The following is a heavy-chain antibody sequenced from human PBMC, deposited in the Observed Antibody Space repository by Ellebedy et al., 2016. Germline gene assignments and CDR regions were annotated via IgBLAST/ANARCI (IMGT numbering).Heavy chain of an antibody. CDR3: RQGHYADL. J-gene: IGHJ4*02. CDR2: ISAGSDIT. Sequence: GESLKISCAASGFTFSSYTMNWVRQAPGKGLEWVSTISAGSDITRLADSVKGRFTISRDNSKNTVYLRMNNLRVEDTAVYYCRQGHYADLWGQGTLVTVSS. V-gene: IGHV3-23*01. D-gene: IGHD4-17*01. CDR1: GFTFSSYT.